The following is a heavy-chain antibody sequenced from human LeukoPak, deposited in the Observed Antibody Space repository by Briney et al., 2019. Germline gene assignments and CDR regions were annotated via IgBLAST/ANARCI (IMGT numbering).Heavy chain of an antibody. Sequence: LGRSLRLSSAAFGFTLSSYTTHWARQALGKGLEGGAIISLDGSNKYYADSVKGRFTISRDNSKNTLYLQMNSLRAEDTAVYYCARDGCSGGNCHNFRYWGQGTLVTVSS. CDR1: GFTLSSYT. CDR2: ISLDGSNK. J-gene: IGHJ4*02. D-gene: IGHD2-15*01. V-gene: IGHV3-30-3*01. CDR3: ARDGCSGGNCHNFRY.